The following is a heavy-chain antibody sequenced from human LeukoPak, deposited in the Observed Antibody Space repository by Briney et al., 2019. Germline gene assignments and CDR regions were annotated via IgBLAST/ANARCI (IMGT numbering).Heavy chain of an antibody. V-gene: IGHV4-34*01. CDR3: ARGGWELLPSAFDI. CDR2: INHSGST. D-gene: IGHD1-26*01. Sequence: SETLSLTCAVYGGSFSGYYWSWIRQPPGKGLEWIGEINHSGSTNYNPSLKSRVTISVDTSKNQFSLKLSSVTAADTAVYYCARGGWELLPSAFDIWGQGTMATVSS. J-gene: IGHJ3*02. CDR1: GGSFSGYY.